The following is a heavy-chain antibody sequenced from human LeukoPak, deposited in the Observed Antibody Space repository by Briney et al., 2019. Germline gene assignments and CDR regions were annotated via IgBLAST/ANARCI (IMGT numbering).Heavy chain of an antibody. Sequence: GGSLRLSCAASGFTFSSYGMHWVRQAPGKGLEWVAVIWYDGSNKYYADSVKGRFTISRDNSKNTLYLQMNSLRAEDTAVYYCARDPGLRYFDWLLTWGRGTLVTVSS. CDR3: ARDPGLRYFDWLLT. CDR1: GFTFSSYG. D-gene: IGHD3-9*01. V-gene: IGHV3-33*01. J-gene: IGHJ4*02. CDR2: IWYDGSNK.